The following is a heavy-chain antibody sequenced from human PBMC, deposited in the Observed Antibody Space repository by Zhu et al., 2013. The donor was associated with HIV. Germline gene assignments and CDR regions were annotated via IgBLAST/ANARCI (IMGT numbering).Heavy chain of an antibody. J-gene: IGHJ6*02. CDR3: ARVSGFYGSGNYLSRYYYYGMDV. Sequence: QVQLVQSGAEVKKPGSSVKVSCKASGVTFSNYAISWVRQAPGQGLEWMGGIISILGTANYAQKFQGTVTITADESTSTAYLELSSLRSEDTAVYYCARVSGFYGSGNYLSRYYYYGMDVWGQGTTVDRLL. CDR2: IISILGTA. V-gene: IGHV1-69*01. CDR1: GVTFSNYA. D-gene: IGHD3-10*01.